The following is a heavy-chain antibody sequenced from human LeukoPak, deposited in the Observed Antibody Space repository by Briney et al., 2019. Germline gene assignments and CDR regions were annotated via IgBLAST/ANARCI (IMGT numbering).Heavy chain of an antibody. D-gene: IGHD2-15*01. Sequence: SVKVSCKASGGTFSSYAISWVRQAPGQGLEWMGRIIPIFGTAKYAQKFQGRVTITTDESTSTAYMELSSLRSEDTAVYYCAREMFSRRKPGYCSGGSCSNWFDPWGQGTLVTVSS. CDR3: AREMFSRRKPGYCSGGSCSNWFDP. CDR1: GGTFSSYA. J-gene: IGHJ5*02. CDR2: IIPIFGTA. V-gene: IGHV1-69*05.